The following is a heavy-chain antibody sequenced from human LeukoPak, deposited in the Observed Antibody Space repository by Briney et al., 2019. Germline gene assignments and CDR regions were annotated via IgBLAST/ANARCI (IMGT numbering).Heavy chain of an antibody. V-gene: IGHV1-2*02. Sequence: ASVKVSCKASGYTFTGYYMHWVRQAPGQGLEWMGWINPNSGGTNYAQKFQGRVTMTRDTSITTAYMELSRLRSDDTAVYYCARGPAVSSGYYPRWGYWGQGILVTVSS. CDR2: INPNSGGT. CDR1: GYTFTGYY. CDR3: ARGPAVSSGYYPRWGY. J-gene: IGHJ4*02. D-gene: IGHD3-22*01.